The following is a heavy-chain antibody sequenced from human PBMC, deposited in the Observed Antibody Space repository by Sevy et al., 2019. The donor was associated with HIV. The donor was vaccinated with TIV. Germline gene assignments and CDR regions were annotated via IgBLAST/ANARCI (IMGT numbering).Heavy chain of an antibody. CDR1: GTNFGAFA. Sequence: GGSLRLSCAVSGTNFGAFAMHWVRQAPGKGLEWVAGLSLQGTNKYYADSLKGRFKSSRDNSKDILYLHMKSLRPEDTAIYYCAKDVVGGTYYIENYYYGMDVWGLGTTVTVSS. CDR3: AKDVVGGTYYIENYYYGMDV. V-gene: IGHV3-30*18. J-gene: IGHJ6*02. D-gene: IGHD3-10*01. CDR2: LSLQGTNK.